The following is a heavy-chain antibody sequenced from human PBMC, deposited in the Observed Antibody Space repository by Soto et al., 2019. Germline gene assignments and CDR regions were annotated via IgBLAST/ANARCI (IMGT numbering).Heavy chain of an antibody. Sequence: SETLSLTCTVSGGSISSGDYYWSWIRQPPGKGLEWIGYIYYSGSTYYNPSLKSRVTISVDTSKNQFSLKLSSVTAADTAVYYCARDFYGSGSPSHWFDPWGQGTLVTVSS. V-gene: IGHV4-30-4*01. CDR2: IYYSGST. D-gene: IGHD3-10*01. CDR1: GGSISSGDYY. CDR3: ARDFYGSGSPSHWFDP. J-gene: IGHJ5*02.